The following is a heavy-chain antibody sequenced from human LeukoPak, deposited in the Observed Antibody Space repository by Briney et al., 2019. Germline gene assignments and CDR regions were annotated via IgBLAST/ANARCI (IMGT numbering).Heavy chain of an antibody. J-gene: IGHJ4*02. Sequence: PGRSLRLSCAASGFTFSSYAMHWVRQAPGKGLEWVAVISYDGSNKYYADSVKGRFTISRDNSKNTLYLQMNNLRAEDTAVYYCASAYYYDSSGTFDYWGQGTLVTVSS. CDR1: GFTFSSYA. CDR3: ASAYYYDSSGTFDY. V-gene: IGHV3-30-3*01. D-gene: IGHD3-22*01. CDR2: ISYDGSNK.